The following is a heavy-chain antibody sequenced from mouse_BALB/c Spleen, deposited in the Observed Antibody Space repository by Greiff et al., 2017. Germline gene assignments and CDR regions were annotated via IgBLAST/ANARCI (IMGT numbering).Heavy chain of an antibody. D-gene: IGHD1-2*01. CDR2: INPSNGRT. CDR1: GYTFTSYW. CDR3: ARGKTTATYYAMDY. J-gene: IGHJ4*01. Sequence: QVQLQQPGAELVKPGASVKLSCKASGYTFTSYWMHWVKQRPGQGLEWIGEINPSNGRTNYNEKFKSKATLTVDKSSSTAYMQLSSLTSEDSAVYYCARGKTTATYYAMDYWGQGTSVTVSS. V-gene: IGHV1S81*02.